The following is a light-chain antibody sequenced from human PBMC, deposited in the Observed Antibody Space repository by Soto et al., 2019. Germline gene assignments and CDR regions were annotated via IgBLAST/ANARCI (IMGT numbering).Light chain of an antibody. V-gene: IGLV2-14*01. CDR3: SSYTSSSTLWV. Sequence: QSALTQPASVSGSPGQSITISCTGTSSDVGGYNYVSWYQQHPGKAPKLMIYDVSNRPSGVSNRFSGSKSGNTASLTISGLQAEDEADYDCSSYTSSSTLWVFGGGTKLNVL. CDR2: DVS. J-gene: IGLJ2*01. CDR1: SSDVGGYNY.